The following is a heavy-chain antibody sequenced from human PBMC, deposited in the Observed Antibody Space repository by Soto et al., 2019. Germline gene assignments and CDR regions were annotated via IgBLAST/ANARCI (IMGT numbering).Heavy chain of an antibody. D-gene: IGHD3-9*01. V-gene: IGHV3-21*01. CDR2: ISSNNNNI. CDR1: GFTFSSYS. Sequence: GGSLRLSCAASGFTFSSYSMNWVRQAPGKGLEWVSSISSNNNNIYYADSVKGRFTISRDNAKNSLYLQMNTLRAEDTAVYYCARSLRGILDAFDIWGQGTMVTVSS. J-gene: IGHJ3*02. CDR3: ARSLRGILDAFDI.